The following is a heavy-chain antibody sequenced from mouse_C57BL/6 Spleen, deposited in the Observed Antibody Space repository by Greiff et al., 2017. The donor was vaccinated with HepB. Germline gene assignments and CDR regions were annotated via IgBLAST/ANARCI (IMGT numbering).Heavy chain of an antibody. CDR1: GYTFTDYE. CDR3: TRGRLRHYFDY. Sequence: VQLQQSGAELVRPGASVTLSCKASGYTFTDYEMHWVKQTPVHGLEWIGAIDPETGGTAYNQKFKGKAILTADKSSSTAYMELRSLTSEDSAVYYCTRGRLRHYFDYWGQGTTLTVSS. CDR2: IDPETGGT. V-gene: IGHV1-15*01. D-gene: IGHD2-4*01. J-gene: IGHJ2*01.